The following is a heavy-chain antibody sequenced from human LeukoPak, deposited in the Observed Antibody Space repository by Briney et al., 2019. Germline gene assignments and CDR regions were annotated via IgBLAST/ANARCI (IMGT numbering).Heavy chain of an antibody. Sequence: PGGSLRLACAASGFAFSGYAMHWVRQAPGKGLEWVAVISYDGSNKYYADSVKGRFTISRDNSKNTLYLQMNSLRAEDTAVYYCARAPMIVVVFFDYWGQGTLVTVSS. J-gene: IGHJ4*02. D-gene: IGHD3-22*01. CDR3: ARAPMIVVVFFDY. V-gene: IGHV3-30-3*01. CDR1: GFAFSGYA. CDR2: ISYDGSNK.